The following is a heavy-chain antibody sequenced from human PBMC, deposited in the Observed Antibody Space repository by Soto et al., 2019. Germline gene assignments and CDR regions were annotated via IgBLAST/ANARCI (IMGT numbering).Heavy chain of an antibody. D-gene: IGHD3-22*01. V-gene: IGHV4-34*01. CDR1: GGSLSGYY. CDR2: INHSGST. J-gene: IGHJ3*02. Sequence: ETLSLTCAVYGGSLSGYYWSWIRQPPGKGLEWIGEINHSGSTNYNPSLKSRVTISVDTSKNQFSLKLSSVTAAGTAVYYCARVDTMIVIFGAFDIWGQVPMVTVS. CDR3: ARVDTMIVIFGAFDI.